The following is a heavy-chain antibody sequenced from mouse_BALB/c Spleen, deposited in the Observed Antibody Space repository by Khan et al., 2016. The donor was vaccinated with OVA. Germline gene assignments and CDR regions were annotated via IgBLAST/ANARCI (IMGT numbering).Heavy chain of an antibody. CDR3: ARHEDGNDGYYDYAMDY. J-gene: IGHJ4*01. CDR2: FYPGSGTI. Sequence: QVQLQQSGAELVKPGASVKLSCKASGYTFTEFIIHWVKQRSGQGLEWIGWFYPGSGTIKYNEKFKDKATLTADKSSTTVYLEFSRLTSEDSAVYFCARHEDGNDGYYDYAMDYWGQGTSVTVSS. V-gene: IGHV1-62-2*01. CDR1: GYTFTEFI. D-gene: IGHD2-3*01.